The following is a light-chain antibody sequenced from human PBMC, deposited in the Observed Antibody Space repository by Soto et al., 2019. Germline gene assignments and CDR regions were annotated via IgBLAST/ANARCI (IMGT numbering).Light chain of an antibody. CDR3: QQYGSSPSYT. CDR1: QSVSSSSY. J-gene: IGKJ2*01. Sequence: EIVLTQSPGTLSLSPGERATLSCRASQSVSSSSYLAWYQQKPGQAPRLLIYGAYSRATGIPDRFSGSGSETHSTLTISRLQPGYFAVYYCQQYGSSPSYTFGQGTKLEIE. CDR2: GAY. V-gene: IGKV3-20*01.